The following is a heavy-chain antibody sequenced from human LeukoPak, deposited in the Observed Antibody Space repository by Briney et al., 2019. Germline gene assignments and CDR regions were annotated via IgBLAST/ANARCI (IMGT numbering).Heavy chain of an antibody. CDR1: GFSLSSYS. CDR3: ARDPSSSPPYYFYYYYMDV. V-gene: IGHV3-48*01. D-gene: IGHD6-6*01. CDR2: ISSRNTSI. Sequence: QAGGSLRLSCAASGFSLSSYSFNWVRQAPGKGLEWVSYISSRNTSIYYSDSVKGRFTISRDNARNSLYLQMNSLRAEDTAVYYCARDPSSSPPYYFYYYYMDVWGKGTTVTVSS. J-gene: IGHJ6*03.